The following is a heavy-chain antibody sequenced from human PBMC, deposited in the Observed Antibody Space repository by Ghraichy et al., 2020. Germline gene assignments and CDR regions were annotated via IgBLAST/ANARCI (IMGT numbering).Heavy chain of an antibody. V-gene: IGHV4-59*02. CDR1: GDSVNSSS. D-gene: IGHD5-18*01. Sequence: SQTLSLTCTVSGDSVNSSSWSWIRQPPGKRLEWIGSVSYTGRDKYNPSLKSRVAMSILTSENQFSLKLASVTAADAAIYYCARHSFLRGYSLLGLWGQGTTVTVSS. CDR3: ARHSFLRGYSLLGL. CDR2: VSYTGRD. J-gene: IGHJ6*02.